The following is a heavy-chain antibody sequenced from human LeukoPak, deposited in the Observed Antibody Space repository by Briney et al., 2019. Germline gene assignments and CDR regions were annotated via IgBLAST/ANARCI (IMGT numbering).Heavy chain of an antibody. CDR2: INPDGGEK. V-gene: IGHV3-7*03. Sequence: PGGSLRLSCAASGFIFSDYYMSWIRQAPGKGLEWVATINPDGGEKYYVDSVKGRFTISRDNTKNSLSLEMNSLRAEDTAVYYCARYFALVTATVQLDYWGRGTLVTVSS. J-gene: IGHJ4*02. CDR3: ARYFALVTATVQLDY. D-gene: IGHD2-21*02. CDR1: GFIFSDYY.